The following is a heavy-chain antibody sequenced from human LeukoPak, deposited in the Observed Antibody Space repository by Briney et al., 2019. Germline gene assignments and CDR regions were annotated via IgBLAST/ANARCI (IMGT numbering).Heavy chain of an antibody. CDR1: GGSISSGDYY. CDR3: ARDLLNEGNHLDY. V-gene: IGHV4-30-4*01. Sequence: PAQTLSLTCTVSGGSISSGDYYWSWIRQPPGKGLEWIGYIYYSGSTYYNPSLKSRVTISVDTSKNQFSLKLSSVTAADTAVYYCARDLLNEGNHLDYWGQGTLVTVSS. CDR2: IYYSGST. D-gene: IGHD4-23*01. J-gene: IGHJ4*02.